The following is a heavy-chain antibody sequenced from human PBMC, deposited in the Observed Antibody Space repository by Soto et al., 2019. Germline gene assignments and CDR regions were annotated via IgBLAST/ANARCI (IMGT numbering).Heavy chain of an antibody. J-gene: IGHJ6*02. Sequence: PRGSLRLSRSASEFIVSSNYMNWVRQAPGKGLECVSTIYGSGSTYYADSVKGRFTISRDNSKNTLYLQMNSLRAEDTAVYYCAGPVGATNYGMDVWGQGHTVTVS. CDR2: IYGSGST. CDR1: EFIVSSNY. CDR3: AGPVGATNYGMDV. D-gene: IGHD1-26*01. V-gene: IGHV3-53*01.